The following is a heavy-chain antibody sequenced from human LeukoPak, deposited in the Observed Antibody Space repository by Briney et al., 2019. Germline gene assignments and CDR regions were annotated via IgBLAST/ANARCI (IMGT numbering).Heavy chain of an antibody. J-gene: IGHJ4*02. V-gene: IGHV4-34*01. CDR2: INHSGST. Sequence: SETLSLTCAVYGGSFSGYYWSWLRQPRWKGVVWIGDINHSGSTNYNPSLKSRVTISADTSKNQFSLKLSSVTAADTAVYYCARIGYYDSSGYPYYFDYWGQGTLVTVSS. CDR1: GGSFSGYY. CDR3: ARIGYYDSSGYPYYFDY. D-gene: IGHD3-22*01.